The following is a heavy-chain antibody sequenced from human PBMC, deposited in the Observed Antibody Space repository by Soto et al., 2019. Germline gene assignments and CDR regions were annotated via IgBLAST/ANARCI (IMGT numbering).Heavy chain of an antibody. CDR1: GFSLSTTGVA. J-gene: IGHJ4*02. Sequence: QITLKESGPTLVKPTQTLTLTCSFSGFSLSTTGVAVGWIRQPPGKALECLVLIYWDDDKRYSPALKSRLTIPRDTSKNPVVLTMTDMDPVDTATYYCAHRVDYRGSWNTGYFDYWGQGTLVTVSS. V-gene: IGHV2-5*02. CDR2: IYWDDDK. CDR3: AHRVDYRGSWNTGYFDY. D-gene: IGHD2-15*01.